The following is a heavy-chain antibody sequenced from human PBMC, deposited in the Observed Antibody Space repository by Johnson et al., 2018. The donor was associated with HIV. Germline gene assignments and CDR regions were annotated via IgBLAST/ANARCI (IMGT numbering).Heavy chain of an antibody. CDR1: GFTFSSYG. CDR2: ISYDGSNK. D-gene: IGHD3-22*01. CDR3: AKDRPYYYDSSGYPI. V-gene: IGHV3-30*18. Sequence: QLVESGGGVVQPGRSLRLSCAASGFTFSSYGMHWVRQAPGKGLEWVAVISYDGSNKYYADSVKGRFTISRDNSKNTLYLQMNSLRAEDTAVYYCAKDRPYYYDSSGYPIWGQGTMVTVSS. J-gene: IGHJ3*02.